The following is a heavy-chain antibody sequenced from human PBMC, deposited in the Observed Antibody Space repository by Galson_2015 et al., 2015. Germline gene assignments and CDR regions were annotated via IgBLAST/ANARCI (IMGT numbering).Heavy chain of an antibody. J-gene: IGHJ6*03. V-gene: IGHV3-30*08. CDR2: TSHDGSNE. D-gene: IGHD3-10*01. Sequence: SLRLSCAASTFTFSTYSMYWVRQAPGKGLEWVGFTSHDGSNEDYADSVKGRFTISRDNSKNTLYLQMNSLRVEDTAVYYCARLGNVWGKGTTVTVSS. CDR3: ARLGNV. CDR1: TFTFSTYS.